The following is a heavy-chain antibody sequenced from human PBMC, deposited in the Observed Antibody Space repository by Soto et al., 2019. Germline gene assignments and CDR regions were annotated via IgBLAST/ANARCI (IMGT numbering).Heavy chain of an antibody. CDR3: AKYLEFTTPYFDY. D-gene: IGHD3-22*01. CDR2: ITGNSVII. Sequence: EVQLLDSGGGLVQPGGSLRLSCAASGFTFSPYSMTWVRQAPGKGLEWVSSITGNSVIIHYADSVRGRFTISRDNSKNTLYLQMDSLRAEDTAVYYCAKYLEFTTPYFDYWGQGALVTVSS. J-gene: IGHJ4*02. V-gene: IGHV3-23*01. CDR1: GFTFSPYS.